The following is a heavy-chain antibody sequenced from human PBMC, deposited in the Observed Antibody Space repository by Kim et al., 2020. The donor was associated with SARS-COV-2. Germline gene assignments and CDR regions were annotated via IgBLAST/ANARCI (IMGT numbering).Heavy chain of an antibody. CDR2: ISWNSGSI. CDR3: AKASGYSSSGHYGMDV. CDR1: GFTFDDYA. D-gene: IGHD6-13*01. Sequence: GGSLRLSCAASGFTFDDYAMHWVRQAPGKGLEWVSGISWNSGSIGYADSVKGRFTISRDNAKNSLYLQMNSLRAEDTALYYCAKASGYSSSGHYGMDVW. J-gene: IGHJ6*01. V-gene: IGHV3-9*01.